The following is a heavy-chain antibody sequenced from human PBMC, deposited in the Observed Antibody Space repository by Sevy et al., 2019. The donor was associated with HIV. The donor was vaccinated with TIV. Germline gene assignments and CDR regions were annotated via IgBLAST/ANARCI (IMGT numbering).Heavy chain of an antibody. D-gene: IGHD1-20*01. J-gene: IGHJ3*02. Sequence: ASVKVSCKASGYTFTGYYMHWVRQAPGQGLEWMGWINPNSGGTNYAQKFQGRVTMTRDTSISTAYMELSRLRSDDTAVYYCAIEFGRPLVDVGGNNWNPGDAFDIWGQGTMVTVSS. CDR3: AIEFGRPLVDVGGNNWNPGDAFDI. CDR1: GYTFTGYY. V-gene: IGHV1-2*02. CDR2: INPNSGGT.